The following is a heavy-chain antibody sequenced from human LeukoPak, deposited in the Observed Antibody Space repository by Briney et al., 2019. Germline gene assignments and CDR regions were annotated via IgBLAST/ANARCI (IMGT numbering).Heavy chain of an antibody. V-gene: IGHV1-18*01. D-gene: IGHD3-10*01. Sequence: GASVKVSCKTSGCRFIAFGINWVRQAPGQGLECMGWINPYNGNRYYAKKFQDRFNMTTDTSTSPVYVELQTLTSDDTAIYYCARFQASEFRGFDHWGQGTLITVSS. CDR1: GCRFIAFG. J-gene: IGHJ4*02. CDR2: INPYNGNR. CDR3: ARFQASEFRGFDH.